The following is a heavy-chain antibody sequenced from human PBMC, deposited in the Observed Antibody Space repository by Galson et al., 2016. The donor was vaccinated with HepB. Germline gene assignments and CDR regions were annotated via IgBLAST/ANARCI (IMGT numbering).Heavy chain of an antibody. CDR3: TRVFGQKCGGTTRFLGAFDI. CDR2: VHHSGAA. CDR1: GASMNTDY. J-gene: IGHJ3*02. V-gene: IGHV4-59*12. D-gene: IGHD3/OR15-3a*01. Sequence: SETLSLTCSVSGASMNTDYWTWIRQSPGQRLEWVGYVHHSGAANYNPSLKSRVTMSIDTSENHFSLNLRSVTAADTAMYFCTRVFGQKCGGTTRFLGAFDIWGPGTRVIVSS.